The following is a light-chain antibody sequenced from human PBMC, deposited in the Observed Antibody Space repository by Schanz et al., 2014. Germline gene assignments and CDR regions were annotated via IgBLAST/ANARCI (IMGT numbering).Light chain of an antibody. V-gene: IGLV2-18*02. CDR1: SSDIGGYNR. J-gene: IGLJ3*02. CDR2: EVT. CDR3: SSYTGSSTQV. Sequence: QSVLTQPPSVSGSPGQSVTISCTGTSSDIGGYNRVSWYHQPPGTAPKLILYEVTNRPSGVPDRFSGSKSGNTASLTISGLQTEDEGDYYCSSYTGSSTQVFGGGTKLTVL.